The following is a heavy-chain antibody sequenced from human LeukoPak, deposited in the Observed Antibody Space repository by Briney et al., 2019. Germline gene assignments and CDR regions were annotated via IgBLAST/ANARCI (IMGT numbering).Heavy chain of an antibody. CDR2: IYYSGST. CDR3: ARDSGGRDGYNFSPFDY. V-gene: IGHV4-39*07. Sequence: PSETLSLTCTVSGGSISSSSYYWGWIRQPPGKGLEWIGSIYYSGSTYYNPSLKSRVTISVDTSKNQFSLKLSSVTAADTAVYYCARDSGGRDGYNFSPFDYWGQGTLVTVSS. J-gene: IGHJ4*02. CDR1: GGSISSSSYY. D-gene: IGHD5-24*01.